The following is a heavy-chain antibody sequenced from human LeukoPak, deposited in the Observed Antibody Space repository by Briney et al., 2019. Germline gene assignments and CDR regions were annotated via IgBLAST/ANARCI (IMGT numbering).Heavy chain of an antibody. J-gene: IGHJ5*02. CDR2: IYHSGTT. V-gene: IGHV4-34*01. CDR1: GGSFSGYY. Sequence: PSETLSLTCAVSGGSFSGYYWYWIRQPPGKGLEWIGDIYHSGTTYYNPSLKSRVSMFVDTSKNQFSLKMTSVTAADMAVYYCARVTRGFDPWGQGTLVTVSS. D-gene: IGHD2-15*01. CDR3: ARVTRGFDP.